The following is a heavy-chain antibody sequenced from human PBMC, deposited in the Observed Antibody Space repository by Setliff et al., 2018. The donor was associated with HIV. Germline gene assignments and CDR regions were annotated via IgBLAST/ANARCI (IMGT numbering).Heavy chain of an antibody. D-gene: IGHD4-17*01. CDR1: SGSVNNYW. J-gene: IGHJ4*02. V-gene: IGHV4-59*02. Sequence: SETLSLTCNVSSGSVNNYWWTWIRQPPGKGLEWIGYIYYSGSTTYNPTLKSRVTMSIDTSKNQFSLKVRSVSAADTAVYYCARDPPGYGDSNDYWGQGMLVTVSS. CDR2: IYYSGST. CDR3: ARDPPGYGDSNDY.